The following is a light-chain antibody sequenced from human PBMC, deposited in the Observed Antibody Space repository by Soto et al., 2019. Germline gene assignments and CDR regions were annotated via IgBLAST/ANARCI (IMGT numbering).Light chain of an antibody. CDR2: GSS. V-gene: IGKV3-15*01. CDR1: QSVGYY. J-gene: IGKJ1*01. CDR3: LQYNDRPQT. Sequence: EIVMTQSPATLSVSPGGRATLSCRASQSVGYYLAWYQQRPGQAPRLLIFGSSTRATGIPARFSGSGSGTAFTLTISSLQSEDFAVYYCLQYNDRPQTFGQGPKVDI.